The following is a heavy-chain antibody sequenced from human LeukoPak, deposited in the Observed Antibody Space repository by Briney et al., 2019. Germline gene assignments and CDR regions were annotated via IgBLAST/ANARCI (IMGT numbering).Heavy chain of an antibody. D-gene: IGHD3-9*01. Sequence: QPGGSLRLSCAASGFTFSSYWMSWVRQAPGKGLEWVANIKQDGSEKYYVDSTKGRFTISRDNAKNSLHLQMNSLRAEDTAVYYCARFYRGLLTGIDYWGQGTLVTVSS. CDR2: IKQDGSEK. J-gene: IGHJ4*02. CDR3: ARFYRGLLTGIDY. V-gene: IGHV3-7*03. CDR1: GFTFSSYW.